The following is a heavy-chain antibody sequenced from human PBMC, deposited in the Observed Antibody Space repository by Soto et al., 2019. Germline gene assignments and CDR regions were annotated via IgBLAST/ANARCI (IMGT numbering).Heavy chain of an antibody. CDR2: IYYSGST. Sequence: SETLSLTCTVSGGSISSGGYYWSWIRQHPGKGLEWIGYIYYSGSTYYNPSLKSRVTMSVDTSKNQFSLKLSSVTAADTAVYYCAREFHNYYYMDVWGKGTTVTVSS. CDR3: AREFHNYYYMDV. CDR1: GGSISSGGYY. V-gene: IGHV4-31*03. J-gene: IGHJ6*03.